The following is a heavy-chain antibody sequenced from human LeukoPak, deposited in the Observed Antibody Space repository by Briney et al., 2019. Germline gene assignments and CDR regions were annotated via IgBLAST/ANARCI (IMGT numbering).Heavy chain of an antibody. V-gene: IGHV3-21*01. D-gene: IGHD1-1*01. CDR3: ARGPRGRLERQDREDPTRSFDI. Sequence: PGGSLRLSCAAPGFTFSSYSMNWVHQAPGKGLEWVSPISSSSSYIYYADSVKGRFTISRDNAKNSLYLQMNSLRAEDTAVYYCARGPRGRLERQDREDPTRSFDIWGQGTMVTVSS. J-gene: IGHJ3*02. CDR2: ISSSSSYI. CDR1: GFTFSSYS.